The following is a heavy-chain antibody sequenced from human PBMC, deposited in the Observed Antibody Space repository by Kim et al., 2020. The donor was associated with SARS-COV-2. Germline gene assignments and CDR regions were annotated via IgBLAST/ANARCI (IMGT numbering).Heavy chain of an antibody. CDR3: AKNVLLWFGELVAFDI. D-gene: IGHD3-10*01. Sequence: VKGRFTISSDNSKNTLYLQMNRLRAEDTAVYYCAKNVLLWFGELVAFDIWGQGTMVTVSS. V-gene: IGHV3-23*01. J-gene: IGHJ3*02.